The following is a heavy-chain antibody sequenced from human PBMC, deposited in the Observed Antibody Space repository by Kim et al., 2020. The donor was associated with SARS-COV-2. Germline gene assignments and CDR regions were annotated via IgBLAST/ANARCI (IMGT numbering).Heavy chain of an antibody. V-gene: IGHV3-30*18. D-gene: IGHD2-8*01. CDR2: ISYDGSNK. CDR1: GFTFSYYG. CDR3: AKDRRIVVIVAATIDY. J-gene: IGHJ4*02. Sequence: GGSLRLSCAASGFTFSYYGMHWVRQAPGKGLEWVAVISYDGSNKYYADSVTGRFTISRDNSKNTLYLQMNSLRAEDTAVYYCAKDRRIVVIVAATIDYWGQGTLVTVSS.